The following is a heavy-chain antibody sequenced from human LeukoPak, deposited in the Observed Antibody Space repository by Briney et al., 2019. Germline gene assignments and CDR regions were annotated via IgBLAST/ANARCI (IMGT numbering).Heavy chain of an antibody. CDR3: ARVGMYYGDFSYYFDY. CDR2: ISSSGSTI. CDR1: GFTFSDYY. D-gene: IGHD4-17*01. J-gene: IGHJ4*02. Sequence: GGSLRLSCAASGFTFSDYYMSWIRQAPGKGLEWVSYISSSGSTIYYADSVKGRFTISRDNAKNSLYLQMNSLRAEDTAVYYCARVGMYYGDFSYYFDYWGQGTLVTVSS. V-gene: IGHV3-11*01.